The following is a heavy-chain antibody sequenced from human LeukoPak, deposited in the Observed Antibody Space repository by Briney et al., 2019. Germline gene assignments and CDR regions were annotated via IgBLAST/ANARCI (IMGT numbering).Heavy chain of an antibody. D-gene: IGHD1-26*01. CDR2: ISGSGTST. CDR1: GFTFSSCA. Sequence: GGSLRLSCAASGFTFSSCAMSWVRQAPGKGLEWVSGISGSGTSTYYADSVKGRFAISRDNSKNTLYLQMNSLRAEDTAVYYCAKDQRWELPHNADYWGQGTLVTVSS. CDR3: AKDQRWELPHNADY. V-gene: IGHV3-23*01. J-gene: IGHJ4*02.